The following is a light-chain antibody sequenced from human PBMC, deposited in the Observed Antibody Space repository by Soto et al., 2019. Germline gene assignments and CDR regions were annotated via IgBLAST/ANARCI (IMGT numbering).Light chain of an antibody. CDR2: DVS. Sequence: QSALTQDASVSGSPGQSITISCTGTTSDVGDYNYVSWYQQHPGKAPKLVIYDVSSRPSGVSNRFSGSKSANTASLTISGLQAEDEADYYCSSYTSSNTLVFGTGTKLTVL. CDR1: TSDVGDYNY. CDR3: SSYTSSNTLV. J-gene: IGLJ1*01. V-gene: IGLV2-14*01.